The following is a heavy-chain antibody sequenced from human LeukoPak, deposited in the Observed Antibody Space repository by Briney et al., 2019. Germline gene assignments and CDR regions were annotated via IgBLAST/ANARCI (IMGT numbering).Heavy chain of an antibody. J-gene: IGHJ3*02. D-gene: IGHD1-1*01. CDR3: AKDAFSGNGIYDSPDM. Sequence: GGSLGLSCAASGFPFSIFALPWVRQAPGKGLEWVAIFGHPTSTNYADSVKGRVIISRDDSKNTLFLQMNSLRADDTALYYCAKDAFSGNGIYDSPDMGGQGTMVTVS. CDR1: GFPFSIFA. CDR2: FGHPTST. V-gene: IGHV3-23*01.